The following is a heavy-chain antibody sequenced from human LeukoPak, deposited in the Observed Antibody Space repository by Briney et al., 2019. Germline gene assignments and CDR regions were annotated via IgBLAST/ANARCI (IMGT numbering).Heavy chain of an antibody. CDR3: ATDTAPKMPMIVVVHAFDV. Sequence: ASVKVSCKVSGNTLSEFSIHWVRQAPGKGLEWMGGFDPESAKTIYAQNFQGRLTMTEDPSTDTAYMQLSSLRSEDTAIYYCATDTAPKMPMIVVVHAFDVWGQGTMVAVSS. J-gene: IGHJ3*01. D-gene: IGHD3-22*01. CDR1: GNTLSEFS. V-gene: IGHV1-24*01. CDR2: FDPESAKT.